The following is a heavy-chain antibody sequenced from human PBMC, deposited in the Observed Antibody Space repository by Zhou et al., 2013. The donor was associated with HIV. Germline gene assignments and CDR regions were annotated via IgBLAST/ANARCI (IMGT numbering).Heavy chain of an antibody. Sequence: QVQLQESGPGLVKPSETLSLTCTVSGGSISSYYWSWIRQPAGKGLEWIGRIYTSGSTNYNPPLKSRVTMSVDTSKNQFSLKLDSVTAADTAVYYCARDWIYGDYYYYYMDVWGKGTTVTVSS. CDR3: ARDWIYGDYYYYYMDV. CDR2: IYTSGST. V-gene: IGHV4-4*07. D-gene: IGHD4-17*01. J-gene: IGHJ6*03. CDR1: GGSISSYY.